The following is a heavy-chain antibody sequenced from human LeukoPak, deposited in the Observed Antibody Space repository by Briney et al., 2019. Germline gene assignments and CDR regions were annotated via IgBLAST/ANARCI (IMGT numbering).Heavy chain of an antibody. D-gene: IGHD1-14*01. CDR1: GGSISGYY. Sequence: SETLSLTCTVSGGSISGYYWSWVRQPPGKGLEWIGYIFYSGSTNYNPSLKSRVTISVDTSKNQFSLKLSSVTAADTAVYYCAKNGNFDYYYYMDVWGKGTTVTISS. CDR3: AKNGNFDYYYYMDV. V-gene: IGHV4-59*01. J-gene: IGHJ6*03. CDR2: IFYSGST.